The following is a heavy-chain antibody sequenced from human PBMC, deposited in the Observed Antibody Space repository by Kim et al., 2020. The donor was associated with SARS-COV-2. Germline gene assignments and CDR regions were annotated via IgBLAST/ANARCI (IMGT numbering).Heavy chain of an antibody. CDR1: GFTFSGSA. CDR2: IRSKANSYAT. V-gene: IGHV3-73*01. J-gene: IGHJ3*02. D-gene: IGHD1-1*01. Sequence: GGSLRLSCAASGFTFSGSAMHWVRQASGKGLEWVGRIRSKANSYATTYTASVKGRFTISRDDSKSTAYLQMNSLKTEDTAVYYCTSVPGTTSAFWEASDIWGQGTMVTVSS. CDR3: TSVPGTTSAFWEASDI.